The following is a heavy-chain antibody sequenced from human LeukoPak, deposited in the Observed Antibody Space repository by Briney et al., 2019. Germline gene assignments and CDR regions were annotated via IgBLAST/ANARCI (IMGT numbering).Heavy chain of an antibody. CDR1: GGSISSSSYY. V-gene: IGHV4-61*02. CDR2: IYTSGST. D-gene: IGHD2-2*02. J-gene: IGHJ5*02. CDR3: ARSHEYPRWFDP. Sequence: SETLSLTCTVSGGSISSSSYYWSWIRQPAGKGLEWIGRIYTSGSTNYNPSLKSRVTISVDTSKNQFSLKLSSVTAADTAVYYCARSHEYPRWFDPWGQGTLVTVSS.